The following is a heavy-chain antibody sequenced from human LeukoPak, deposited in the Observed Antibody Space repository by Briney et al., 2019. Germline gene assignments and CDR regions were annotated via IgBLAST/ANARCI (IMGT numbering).Heavy chain of an antibody. CDR1: GYTFTGYY. J-gene: IGHJ4*02. CDR2: INPNSSGT. D-gene: IGHD6-19*01. CDR3: ARDQGYSSGGFDY. V-gene: IGHV1-2*02. Sequence: ASVKVSCKASGYTFTGYYMHWVRQAPGQGLEWMGWINPNSSGTNYAQKFQGRVTMTRDTSISTAYMELSRLRSDDTAVYYCARDQGYSSGGFDYWGQGTLVTVSS.